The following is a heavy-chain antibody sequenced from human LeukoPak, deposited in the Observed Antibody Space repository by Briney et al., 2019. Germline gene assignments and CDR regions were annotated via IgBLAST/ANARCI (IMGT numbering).Heavy chain of an antibody. CDR1: GFTVSSNY. V-gene: IGHV3-66*01. D-gene: IGHD3-10*01. J-gene: IGHJ4*02. CDR3: GASMVRGAELDGSVDY. CDR2: IYSGGST. Sequence: GGSLRLSCAASGFTVSSNYMSWVRQAPGKGLEWVSVIYSGGSTYYADSVKGRFTISRDNSKNTLYLQMNSLRAEDTAVYYCGASMVRGAELDGSVDYWGQGTLVTVSS.